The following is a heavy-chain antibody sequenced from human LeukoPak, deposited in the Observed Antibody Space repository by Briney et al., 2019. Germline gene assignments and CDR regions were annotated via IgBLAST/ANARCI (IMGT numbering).Heavy chain of an antibody. J-gene: IGHJ4*02. CDR1: GFTFSSYG. V-gene: IGHV3-30*02. CDR3: AKKYRSSTSCYFDY. Sequence: GGSLRLSCAASGFTFSSYGMHWVRQAPGKGLEWVAFIRYDGSNKYYADSVKGRFTISRDNSKNTLYLQMNSLRAEDTAVYYCAKKYRSSTSCYFDYWGQGTLVTVSS. D-gene: IGHD2-2*01. CDR2: IRYDGSNK.